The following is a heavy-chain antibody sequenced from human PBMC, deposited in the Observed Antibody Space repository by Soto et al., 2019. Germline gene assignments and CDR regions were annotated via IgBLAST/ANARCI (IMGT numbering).Heavy chain of an antibody. Sequence: QVQLVQSGAEVKKPGSSVKVSCKAPGGTFSSYAISWVRQAPGHGLEWMGGIIPIFGTANYAQKFQGRVTITADESTSTCYMELSSLRSEDTAVYYCARSQGGSSSLDIYYYDYYGMDVWGQGITVTVSS. V-gene: IGHV1-69*01. CDR2: IIPIFGTA. CDR3: ARSQGGSSSLDIYYYDYYGMDV. J-gene: IGHJ6*02. D-gene: IGHD2-15*01. CDR1: GGTFSSYA.